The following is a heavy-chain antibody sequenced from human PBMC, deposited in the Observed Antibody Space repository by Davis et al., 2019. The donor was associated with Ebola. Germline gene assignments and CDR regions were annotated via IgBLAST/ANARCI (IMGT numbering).Heavy chain of an antibody. J-gene: IGHJ3*02. V-gene: IGHV3-23*01. CDR1: GFTFSDYA. D-gene: IGHD1-26*01. CDR2: ISGSGGST. Sequence: GGSLRLSCAASGFTFSDYAMTWVRQAPGKGLEWLSGISGSGGSTFSADSVKGRFTISRDNSKNTLYLQMNGLRVDDTAIYYCAKDTSNIWFDIWGQGTMVTVSS. CDR3: AKDTSNIWFDI.